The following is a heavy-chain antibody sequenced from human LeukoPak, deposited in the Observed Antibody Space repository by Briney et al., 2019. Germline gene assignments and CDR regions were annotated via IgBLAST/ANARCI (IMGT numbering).Heavy chain of an antibody. Sequence: ASVKVSCKASGYTFTSYDINWVRQATGQGLEWMGWMNPNSGNTGYAQKFQGRVTMTRNTSISTAYMELSSLRSEDTAVYYCARVCANYDILTGYSPGGFGAFDIWGQGTMVTVSS. CDR2: MNPNSGNT. CDR3: ARVCANYDILTGYSPGGFGAFDI. D-gene: IGHD3-9*01. CDR1: GYTFTSYD. V-gene: IGHV1-8*01. J-gene: IGHJ3*02.